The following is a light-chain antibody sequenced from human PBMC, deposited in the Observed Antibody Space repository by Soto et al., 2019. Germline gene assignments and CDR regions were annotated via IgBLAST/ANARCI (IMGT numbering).Light chain of an antibody. CDR2: GAS. CDR1: ESVSSN. CDR3: QQYNNWPPSII. Sequence: VMTQSPATLSVSPGERATLSCRASESVSSNLAWYQQRPGQAPRLLIYGASTRATDTPVTFRGSGSGTEFTLTISSLQSEDFAVYYCQQYNNWPPSIIFGQGTRLEIK. J-gene: IGKJ5*01. V-gene: IGKV3-15*01.